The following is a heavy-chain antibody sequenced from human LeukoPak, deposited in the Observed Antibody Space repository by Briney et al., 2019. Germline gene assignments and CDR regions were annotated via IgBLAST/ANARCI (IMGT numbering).Heavy chain of an antibody. CDR1: GGSFSGYY. CDR2: INHSGST. V-gene: IGHV4-34*01. D-gene: IGHD6-13*01. J-gene: IGHJ4*02. CDR3: ARGNIRRSSSWYPK. Sequence: PSETLSLTCAVYGGSFSGYYWSWIRQPPGKGLEWIGEINHSGSTNYNPSLKSRVTISVDTSKNQFSLKLSSVIAADTAVYYCARGNIRRSSSWYPKWGQGTLVTASS.